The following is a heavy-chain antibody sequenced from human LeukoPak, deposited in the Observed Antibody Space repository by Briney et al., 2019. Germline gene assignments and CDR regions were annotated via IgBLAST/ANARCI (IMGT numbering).Heavy chain of an antibody. D-gene: IGHD3-3*01. Sequence: SETLSLTCAVYGGSFSGYYWSWIRQPPGKGLEWIGEINHSGSTNYNPSLKSRVTISVDTSKNQFSPKLSSVTAADTAVYYCARGTQLRFLEWLFPNDAFDIWGQGTMVTVSS. CDR1: GGSFSGYY. CDR3: ARGTQLRFLEWLFPNDAFDI. V-gene: IGHV4-34*01. J-gene: IGHJ3*02. CDR2: INHSGST.